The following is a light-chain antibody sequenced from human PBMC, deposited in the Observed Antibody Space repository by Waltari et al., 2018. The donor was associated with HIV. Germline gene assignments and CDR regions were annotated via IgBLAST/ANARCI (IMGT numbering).Light chain of an antibody. Sequence: EIVLTQSPATLSLSPGARATRSCRASQSVSTNYLAWYQQNPGQAPRLLIYGTSSRATGIPDRFSGSGSGTDFTLTISRLEPEDFAVYYCQQYGSSLLTFGGGTKVKIK. CDR1: QSVSTNY. CDR3: QQYGSSLLT. CDR2: GTS. V-gene: IGKV3-20*01. J-gene: IGKJ4*01.